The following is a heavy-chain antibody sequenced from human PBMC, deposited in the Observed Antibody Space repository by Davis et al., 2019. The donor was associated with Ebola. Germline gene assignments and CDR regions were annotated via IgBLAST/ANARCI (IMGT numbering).Heavy chain of an antibody. V-gene: IGHV3-9*01. CDR2: ISWNSGSI. CDR3: ARGLVVTR. CDR1: GFTFDDYA. D-gene: IGHD4-23*01. J-gene: IGHJ4*02. Sequence: GGSLRLSCAASGFTFDDYAMHWVRQAPGKGLEWVSGISWNSGSIGYADSVKGRFTISRDNAKNSLYLQMNSLRAEDTAVYYCARGLVVTRGGQGTLVTVSS.